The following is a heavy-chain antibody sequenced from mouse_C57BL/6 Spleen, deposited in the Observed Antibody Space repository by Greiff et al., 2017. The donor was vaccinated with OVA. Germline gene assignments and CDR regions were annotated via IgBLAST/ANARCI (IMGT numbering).Heavy chain of an antibody. D-gene: IGHD1-1*01. CDR3: ASEDDGSSHYAMDD. J-gene: IGHJ4*01. V-gene: IGHV3-6*01. CDR2: IRYDGST. Sequence: EVQLQQSGPGLVKPSPSLSLTCSATGYSITSGYYWNWIRQFPGNQLEWMGFIRYDGSTYYNPSLKNRISITRDTSKNQFFLKLNSVTTEDTATYYCASEDDGSSHYAMDDWGKGTSVTVSS. CDR1: GYSITSGYY.